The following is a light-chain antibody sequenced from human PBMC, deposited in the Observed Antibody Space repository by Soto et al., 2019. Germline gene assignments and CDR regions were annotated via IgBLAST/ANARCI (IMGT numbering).Light chain of an antibody. J-gene: IGKJ1*01. CDR3: QQYGSSPWT. CDR1: QSVSSY. CDR2: GAS. Sequence: EIVLTHSPCTLALSPGERATLSCRASQSVSSYLAWYQQKPGQAPRLLIYGASSRATGIPDRFSGSGSGTDFTLTISRLEPEDFAVYYCQQYGSSPWTFGQGTKVDIK. V-gene: IGKV3-20*01.